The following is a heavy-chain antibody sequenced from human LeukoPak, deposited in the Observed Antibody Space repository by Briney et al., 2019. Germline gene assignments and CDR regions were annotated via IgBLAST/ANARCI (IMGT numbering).Heavy chain of an antibody. Sequence: GGSLRLSCAASGFSFSDYYMSWIRRTPEEGLEWLSYISSSSDYKNYADSLKGRFTISRDNAKNSVYLQMNSLRAEDTAVYYCARQGLYDSSDFWTFQHWGQGTLVTVSS. CDR3: ARQGLYDSSDFWTFQH. V-gene: IGHV3-11*06. CDR2: ISSSSDYK. J-gene: IGHJ1*01. D-gene: IGHD3/OR15-3a*01. CDR1: GFSFSDYY.